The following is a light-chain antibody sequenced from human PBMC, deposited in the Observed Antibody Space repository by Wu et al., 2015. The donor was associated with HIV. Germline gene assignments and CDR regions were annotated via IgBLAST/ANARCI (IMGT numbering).Light chain of an antibody. V-gene: IGKV3-20*01. Sequence: EIVLTQSPGTLSLSPGEKATLSCRASQSVSSNFLAWYQQRPGQAPRLLIYGAASRATGIPDRISGSGSGTLFTLTISRLEPEDSAVYFCQQYVSSPTFGQGTRLEIK. J-gene: IGKJ5*01. CDR1: QSVSSNF. CDR2: GAA. CDR3: QQYVSSPT.